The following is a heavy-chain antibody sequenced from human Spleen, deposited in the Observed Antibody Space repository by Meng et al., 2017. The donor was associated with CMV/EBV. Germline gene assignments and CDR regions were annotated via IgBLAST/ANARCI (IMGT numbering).Heavy chain of an antibody. J-gene: IGHJ3*02. CDR2: IYPGDSDT. CDR1: GYSFTNYW. CDR3: ARQYCSGTTCSSEAFDI. V-gene: IGHV5-51*01. Sequence: GESLKISCKSSGYSFTNYWIGWVRQMPGKGLEWMGIIYPGDSDTRYSPSFQGQVTISADESISTAYLQWSSLKASDTAMYYCARQYCSGTTCSSEAFDIWGQGTMVTVSS. D-gene: IGHD2-2*01.